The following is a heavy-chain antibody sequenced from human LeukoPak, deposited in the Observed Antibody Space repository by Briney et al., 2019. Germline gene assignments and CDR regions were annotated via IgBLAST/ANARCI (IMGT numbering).Heavy chain of an antibody. CDR2: ICSSGST. J-gene: IGHJ3*02. CDR3: ARMGDYYDSSGYRHDAFDI. Sequence: SETLSLTCTVSGGSISYYYWNWIRKPPGKGLEWIGYICSSGSTNYNPSLKSRATISLDTSKNQFSLKLSSVTAADTAVYYCARMGDYYDSSGYRHDAFDIWGQGTMVTVSS. D-gene: IGHD3-22*01. V-gene: IGHV4-59*01. CDR1: GGSISYYY.